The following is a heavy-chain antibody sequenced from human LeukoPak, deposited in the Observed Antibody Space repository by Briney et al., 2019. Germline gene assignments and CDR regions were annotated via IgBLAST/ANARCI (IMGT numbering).Heavy chain of an antibody. Sequence: ASVKVSCKASGYTFTSYGISWVRQAPGQGLELMGWISAYNGNTNYAQKLQGRVTMTTDTSTSTAYMELRSLRSDDPAVYYCARRRYCSSTSCYMFGGSGGYFDYWGQGTLVTVSS. CDR1: GYTFTSYG. D-gene: IGHD2-2*02. J-gene: IGHJ4*02. V-gene: IGHV1-18*01. CDR3: ARRRYCSSTSCYMFGGSGGYFDY. CDR2: ISAYNGNT.